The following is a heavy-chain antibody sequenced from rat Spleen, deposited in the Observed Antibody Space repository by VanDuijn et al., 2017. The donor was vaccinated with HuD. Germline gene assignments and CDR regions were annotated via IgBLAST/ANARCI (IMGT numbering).Heavy chain of an antibody. CDR3: VRHGYTRYYFDY. CDR2: ISSGGGGT. D-gene: IGHD1-9*01. V-gene: IGHV5-29*01. Sequence: EVQLVESDGGLVQPGGSLELSCAASGFTFSNYGMAWVRQAPTKGLEWVATISSGGGGTYYPDSVQGRFTISRDNTKSTLYLQMDSLKSEDTASYYCVRHGYTRYYFDYWGQGVMVTVSS. CDR1: GFTFSNYG. J-gene: IGHJ2*01.